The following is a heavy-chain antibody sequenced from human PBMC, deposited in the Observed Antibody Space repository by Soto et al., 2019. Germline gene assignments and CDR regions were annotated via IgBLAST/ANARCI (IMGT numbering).Heavy chain of an antibody. Sequence: QPGGSLRLSCAASGFTFRTYAMSWVRQAPGKGLEWVSAIDGALSGNGGTYYADSVKGRFTISRDNSMSALYLQMNSLRIDDTAVYYCAHPRGYGVFDAYDIWGQGTMVTVSS. CDR3: AHPRGYGVFDAYDI. J-gene: IGHJ3*02. CDR1: GFTFRTYA. D-gene: IGHD4-17*01. V-gene: IGHV3-23*01. CDR2: IDGALSGNGGT.